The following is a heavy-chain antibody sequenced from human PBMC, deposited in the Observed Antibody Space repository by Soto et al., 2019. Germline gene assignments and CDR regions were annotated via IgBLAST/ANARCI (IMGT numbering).Heavy chain of an antibody. CDR1: DYTFTRSG. V-gene: IGHV1-18*04. CDR2: ISAHDSKT. Sequence: QVQLVQSGAEVKKPGASVKVSCKASDYTFTRSGINWVRQAPGQGLEWMVWISAHDSKTTYEQNLQGRVTLTTDTATSTAYMALRSMRYDDTAVYYCARGGVVRGNWFDPWGQGTVVTVSS. CDR3: ARGGVVRGNWFDP. D-gene: IGHD3-10*01. J-gene: IGHJ5*02.